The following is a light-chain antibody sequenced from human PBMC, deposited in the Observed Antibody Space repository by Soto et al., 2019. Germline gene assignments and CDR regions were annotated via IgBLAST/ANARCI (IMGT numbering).Light chain of an antibody. Sequence: QAVVTQPPSASGTPGQRVTISCSGSSSNIGSNYVYWYQQLPGTAPKLLIYRNNQRPSGVPDRFSCSKSGTSASLAISGLRSEDEADYYCAAWDDSLSGWVFGGGTQLTVL. CDR2: RNN. CDR1: SSNIGSNY. J-gene: IGLJ3*02. V-gene: IGLV1-47*01. CDR3: AAWDDSLSGWV.